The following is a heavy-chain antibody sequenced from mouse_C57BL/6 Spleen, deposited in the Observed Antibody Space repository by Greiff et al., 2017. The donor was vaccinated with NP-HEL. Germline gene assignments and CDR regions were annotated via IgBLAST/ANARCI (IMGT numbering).Heavy chain of an antibody. V-gene: IGHV2-5*01. CDR1: GFSLTSYG. Sequence: QVQLKESGPGLVQPSQSLSITCTVSGFSLTSYGVHWVRQSPGKGLEWLGVIWRGGSTDYNAAFMSRLSITKDNSKSQVFFKMISLQADDAAIYYCAKNEGYPLAMDYWGQGTSVTVSS. J-gene: IGHJ4*01. CDR3: AKNEGYPLAMDY. D-gene: IGHD3-2*02. CDR2: IWRGGST.